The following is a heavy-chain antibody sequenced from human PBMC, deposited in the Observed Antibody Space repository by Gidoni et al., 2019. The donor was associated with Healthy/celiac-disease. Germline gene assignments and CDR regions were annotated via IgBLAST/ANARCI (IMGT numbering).Heavy chain of an antibody. CDR1: GFTFSSYG. J-gene: IGHJ6*02. V-gene: IGHV3-33*01. CDR2: IWYDGSNK. CDR3: ARDKGFRGYYYYGMDV. Sequence: QVPLVESGGGVVQPGRSLRLSCAASGFTFSSYGMHWVRPDPGKGLEWVAVIWYDGSNKYYADSVKGRFTISRDNSKNTLYLQMNSLRAEDTAVYYCARDKGFRGYYYYGMDVWGQGTTVTVSS.